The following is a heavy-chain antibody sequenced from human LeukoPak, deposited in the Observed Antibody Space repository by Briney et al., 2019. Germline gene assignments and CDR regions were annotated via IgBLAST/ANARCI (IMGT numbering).Heavy chain of an antibody. V-gene: IGHV4-59*01. CDR1: GGSLSSYY. Sequence: PSETLSLTCTVSGGSLSSYYWSWIRQPPGKGLEWIGYIYYSGSTNYNPSLKSRVTISVDTSKNQFSLKLSSVTAADTAVYYCASQGSSSSWFDPWGQGTLVTVSS. D-gene: IGHD6-6*01. CDR2: IYYSGST. CDR3: ASQGSSSSWFDP. J-gene: IGHJ5*02.